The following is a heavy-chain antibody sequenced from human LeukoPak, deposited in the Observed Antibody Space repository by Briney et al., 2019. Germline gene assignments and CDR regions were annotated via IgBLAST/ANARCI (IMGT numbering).Heavy chain of an antibody. D-gene: IGHD4-23*01. CDR1: GYTFTSYY. V-gene: IGHV1-46*01. Sequence: ASVKVSCKASGYTFTSYYMHWVRQAPGQGLEWMGIINPSGGSTGYAQKFQGRVTMARDMSTSTDYMELSSLRSEDTAVYYCARDNSVEDTAWWFDPWGQGTLVTVSS. CDR3: ARDNSVEDTAWWFDP. CDR2: INPSGGST. J-gene: IGHJ5*02.